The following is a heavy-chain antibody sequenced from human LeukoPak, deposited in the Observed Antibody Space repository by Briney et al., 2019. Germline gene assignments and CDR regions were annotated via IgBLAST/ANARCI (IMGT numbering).Heavy chain of an antibody. J-gene: IGHJ4*02. CDR3: ARQLPTAAADTRGYFDY. Sequence: SSETLSLTCTVSGGSISFISSSTYSWGWIRQAPGKGLEWIGSLYYGESSHYNPSLKSRATLSVDTSNNQFSLKLTSVTAADAAVYFCARQLPTAAADTRGYFDYWGQGTVVTVSS. CDR2: LYYGESS. V-gene: IGHV4-39*01. CDR1: GGSISFISSSTYS. D-gene: IGHD6-25*01.